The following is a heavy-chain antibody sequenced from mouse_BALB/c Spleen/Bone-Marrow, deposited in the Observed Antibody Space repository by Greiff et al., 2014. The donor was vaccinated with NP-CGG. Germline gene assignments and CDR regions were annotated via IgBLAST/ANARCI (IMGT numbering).Heavy chain of an antibody. CDR2: IYPGKSDT. V-gene: IGHV1-5*01. CDR3: TTLARNYFDY. J-gene: IGHJ2*01. D-gene: IGHD3-1*01. Sequence: DVKLVESGTVLARPGASVKMSCKASGYTFTSYWMHWVKQRPGQGLEWIGTIYPGKSDTTYNQKFKGKAKLTAVTSTSTAYMELSSLTNEDSAVYYCTTLARNYFDYWGQGTTLTVSS. CDR1: GYTFTSYW.